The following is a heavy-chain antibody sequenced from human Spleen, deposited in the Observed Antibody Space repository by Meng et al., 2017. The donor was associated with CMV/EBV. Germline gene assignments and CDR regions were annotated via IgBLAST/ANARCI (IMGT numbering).Heavy chain of an antibody. CDR1: GSGFTFTKAW. CDR2: IKSKSDGGAI. J-gene: IGHJ4*02. V-gene: IGHV3-15*07. Sequence: GESLKISCAASGSGFTFTKAWMNWVRQAPGKGLEWVGRIKSKSDGGAIDYAAPVKGRLTISRDDSENTVYLQMESLKIEDTAMYYCTTDFSRSMDYDFWSGLYFDNWGQGTLVTVSS. CDR3: TTDFSRSMDYDFWSGLYFDN. D-gene: IGHD3-3*01.